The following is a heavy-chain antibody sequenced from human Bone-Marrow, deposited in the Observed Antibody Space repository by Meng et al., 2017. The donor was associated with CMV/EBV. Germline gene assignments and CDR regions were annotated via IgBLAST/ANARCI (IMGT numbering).Heavy chain of an antibody. D-gene: IGHD1-26*01. Sequence: SETLSLTCNVPGGSISSYYWSYIRQPPGKGLEWIGYIYNSGRTNYNPSLKSRVTISVDTYKNQFSLKLTSVTTADTAVYFCAREGGATYFPCGTFDIWGQGTMVTVSS. J-gene: IGHJ3*02. V-gene: IGHV4-59*01. CDR1: GGSISSYY. CDR3: AREGGATYFPCGTFDI. CDR2: IYNSGRT.